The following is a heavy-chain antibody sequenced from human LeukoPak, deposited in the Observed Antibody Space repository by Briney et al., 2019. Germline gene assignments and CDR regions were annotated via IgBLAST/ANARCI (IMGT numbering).Heavy chain of an antibody. V-gene: IGHV4-61*08. CDR3: ALRGSYWFAS. J-gene: IGHJ5*01. CDR1: GTSITSGDPY. D-gene: IGHD3-10*01. Sequence: SQTLSLTCTVSGTSITSGDPYWTWIRQPPGEGLEWIGYIYTSGETYYNPSLKGRVTISIDTSKNQFSLELTSVTAADTAVYYCALRGSYWFASWGHGSLVTVSS. CDR2: IYTSGET.